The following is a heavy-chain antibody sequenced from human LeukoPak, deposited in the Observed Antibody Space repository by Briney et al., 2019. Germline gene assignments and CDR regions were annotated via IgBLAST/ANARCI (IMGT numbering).Heavy chain of an antibody. J-gene: IGHJ5*02. D-gene: IGHD6-6*01. CDR2: INHSGST. V-gene: IGHV4-34*01. CDR1: GGFLSGFH. CDR3: ARDSIAARPRGWFDP. Sequence: PSETLSLTFRVYGGFLSGFHWSWIRQPPGKGLGWVGEINHSGSTNYNPSLKSRVTISVDTSKNQFPLKLSSVTAADTAVYYCARDSIAARPRGWFDPWGQGTLVTVSS.